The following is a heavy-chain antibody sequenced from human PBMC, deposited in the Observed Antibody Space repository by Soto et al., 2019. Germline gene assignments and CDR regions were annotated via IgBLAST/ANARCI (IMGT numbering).Heavy chain of an antibody. CDR3: ARGLLTAVTNYWYFDL. CDR1: GYTFTSYD. V-gene: IGHV1-8*01. J-gene: IGHJ2*01. D-gene: IGHD4-17*01. CDR2: MNPNSGNT. Sequence: ASVKVSRKASGYTFTSYDINWVRQATGQGLEWMGWMNPNSGNTGYAQKFQGRVTMTRNTSISTAYMELSSLRSEDTAVYYCARGLLTAVTNYWYFDLWGRGTLVTVSS.